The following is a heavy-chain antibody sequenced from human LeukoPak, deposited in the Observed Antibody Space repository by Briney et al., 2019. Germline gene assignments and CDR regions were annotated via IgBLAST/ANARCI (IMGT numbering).Heavy chain of an antibody. Sequence: PGGSLRLSCAASGFTFSSYWMSWVRQAPGKGLEWVANIKQDGSEKYYVDSVKGRFTISRDNSKNSLYLQMNSLRTEDTALYYCAKDKDSSGHFDYWGQGTLVTVSS. V-gene: IGHV3-7*03. CDR1: GFTFSSYW. CDR3: AKDKDSSGHFDY. CDR2: IKQDGSEK. J-gene: IGHJ4*02. D-gene: IGHD6-19*01.